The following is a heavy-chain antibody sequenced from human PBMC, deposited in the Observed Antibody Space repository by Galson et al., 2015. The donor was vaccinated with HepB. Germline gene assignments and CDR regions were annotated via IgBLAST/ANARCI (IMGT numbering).Heavy chain of an antibody. J-gene: IGHJ6*02. V-gene: IGHV3-74*01. CDR1: GFTFSSYW. Sequence: SLRLSCAASGFTFSSYWMHWVRQAPGKGLVWVSRINSDGSSTSYADSVKGRFTISRDNTKNTLYLQMNSLRAEDTAVYYCAREFDWTLDYYYGMDVWGQGTTVTVSS. D-gene: IGHD3-9*01. CDR3: AREFDWTLDYYYGMDV. CDR2: INSDGSST.